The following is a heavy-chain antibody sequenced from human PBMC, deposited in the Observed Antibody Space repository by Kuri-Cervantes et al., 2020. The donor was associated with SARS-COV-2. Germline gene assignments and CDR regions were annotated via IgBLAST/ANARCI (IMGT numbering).Heavy chain of an antibody. CDR3: AGPPGGLYDILTGYYYNYGMDV. CDR2: INPSGGST. J-gene: IGHJ6*02. Sequence: ASVKVSCKASGYTFTSYYMNWVRQAPGQGLEWMGIINPSGGSTSYAQKFQGRVTMTRDTSTSTVYMELSSLRSEDTAVYYCAGPPGGLYDILTGYYYNYGMDVWGQGTTVTVSS. V-gene: IGHV1-46*01. CDR1: GYTFTSYY. D-gene: IGHD3-9*01.